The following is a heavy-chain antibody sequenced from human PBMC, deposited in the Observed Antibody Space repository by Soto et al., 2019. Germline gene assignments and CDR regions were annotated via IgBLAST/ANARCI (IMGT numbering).Heavy chain of an antibody. V-gene: IGHV4-34*02. Sequence: QVHLEQWGAGLLKPSETLSLTCAVYGGSLSGYFWSWVRQPPGKGLEWIGEINHSGSTNYNPSLKSRVTISVDTSYHQFSLRLRSVTAADSAIYYCASYHYYDFWIGSRHYMDVWGKGTTVTVSS. J-gene: IGHJ6*03. CDR1: GGSLSGYF. CDR2: INHSGST. D-gene: IGHD3-3*01. CDR3: ASYHYYDFWIGSRHYMDV.